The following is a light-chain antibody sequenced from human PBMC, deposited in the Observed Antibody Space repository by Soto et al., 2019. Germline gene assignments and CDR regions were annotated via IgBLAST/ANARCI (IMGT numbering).Light chain of an antibody. Sequence: EIVMTQSPATLSVSPGERASLSCRASQSVSSNLAWHQQKPGQTPRLLIYATSTRATGIPARFSGSGSGTEFTLTISSLQSEDFAVYYCQHYNNWPLTFGGGTKVEIK. CDR1: QSVSSN. CDR2: ATS. V-gene: IGKV3-15*01. J-gene: IGKJ4*01. CDR3: QHYNNWPLT.